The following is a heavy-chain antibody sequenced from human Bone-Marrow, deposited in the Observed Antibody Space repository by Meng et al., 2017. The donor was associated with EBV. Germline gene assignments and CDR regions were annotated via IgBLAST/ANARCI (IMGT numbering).Heavy chain of an antibody. CDR3: ARMGY. J-gene: IGHJ4*02. CDR2: INPNSGNT. Sequence: QVQLGQCGDEVKKTGASVKISCRTSGYTFSSYDVNWVRQAPGQEPEWMGWINPNSGNTGFAQKIQGRVSMTWDTYTSTAYMELRNLRSEDTAVYYCARMGYWGQGTLVTVSS. V-gene: IGHV1-8*01. CDR1: GYTFSSYD.